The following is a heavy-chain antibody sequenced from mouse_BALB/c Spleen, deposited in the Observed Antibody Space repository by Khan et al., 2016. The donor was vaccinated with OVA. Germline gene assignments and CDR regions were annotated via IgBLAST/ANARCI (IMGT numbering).Heavy chain of an antibody. V-gene: IGHV14-3*02. Sequence: VQLKQSGAELVKPGASVKLSCSASGFNIKDTYIHWMKQRPEQGLEWIGRIDPPNDDSKYGPKFQAKATLTADTSSNTAYLQLSSLTSEDTAVYYCATLSGNPFAFWGQGTLVSVSA. D-gene: IGHD2-1*01. CDR3: ATLSGNPFAF. J-gene: IGHJ3*01. CDR1: GFNIKDTY. CDR2: IDPPNDDS.